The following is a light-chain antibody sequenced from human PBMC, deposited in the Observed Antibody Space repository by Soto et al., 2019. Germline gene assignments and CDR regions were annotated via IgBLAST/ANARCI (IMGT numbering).Light chain of an antibody. V-gene: IGLV2-14*01. J-gene: IGLJ2*01. Sequence: QSVLTQPASVSGSPGQSITISCTGTSSDIGNYDFVSWYQQVPGTAPKAMIYEVSSRPSGVSNRFSGSMSGNTASLTISGLQAEDEAYYYCSSYTTSTSFLLFGGGTKLTVL. CDR2: EVS. CDR3: SSYTTSTSFLL. CDR1: SSDIGNYDF.